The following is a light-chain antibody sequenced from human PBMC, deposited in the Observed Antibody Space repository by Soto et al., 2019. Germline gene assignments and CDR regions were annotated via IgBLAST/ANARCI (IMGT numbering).Light chain of an antibody. CDR2: DAS. Sequence: DIQMTQSPSTLSASVGDRVTITCRASQSSSTWLAWYQQKPGKAPKLLIYDASSLESGVPSRFSGSGSGTEFTLTISSLQPDDFATYYCQQYNSYSPWTFGQGTKVDIK. V-gene: IGKV1-5*01. CDR1: QSSSTW. CDR3: QQYNSYSPWT. J-gene: IGKJ1*01.